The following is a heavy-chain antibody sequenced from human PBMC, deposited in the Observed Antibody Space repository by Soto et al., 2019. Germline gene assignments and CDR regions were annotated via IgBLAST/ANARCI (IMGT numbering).Heavy chain of an antibody. D-gene: IGHD1-20*01. Sequence: SETLSLTCTVSGGSISSYYWSWIRQPPGKGLEWIGYIYYSGSTNYNPSLKSRVTISVDTSKNQFSLKLSSVTAADTAVYYCARAGTFLLYNWTGPTYYGMDVWGQGTTVTVSS. CDR2: IYYSGST. V-gene: IGHV4-59*01. CDR1: GGSISSYY. J-gene: IGHJ6*02. CDR3: ARAGTFLLYNWTGPTYYGMDV.